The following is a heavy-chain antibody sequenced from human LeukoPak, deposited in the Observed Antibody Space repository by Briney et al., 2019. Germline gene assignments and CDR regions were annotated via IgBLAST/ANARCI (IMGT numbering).Heavy chain of an antibody. CDR1: GGSISSGSYY. CDR3: AREYGDYARPPEKREPWYFSL. V-gene: IGHV4-61*02. CDR2: IYTSGST. D-gene: IGHD4-17*01. J-gene: IGHJ2*01. Sequence: SETLSLTCTVSGGSISSGSYYWSWIRQPAGKGLEWIGRIYTSGSTNYNPSLKSRVTISVDTSKYQFSLKLSSVTAADTAVYYCAREYGDYARPPEKREPWYFSLWGSRIIVTVSS.